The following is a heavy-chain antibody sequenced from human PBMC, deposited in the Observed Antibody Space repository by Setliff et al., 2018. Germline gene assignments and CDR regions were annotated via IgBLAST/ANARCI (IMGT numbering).Heavy chain of an antibody. V-gene: IGHV4-59*08. CDR3: ARSPSSGAYWNPRPFYSDY. J-gene: IGHJ4*02. CDR1: GGSINTYY. D-gene: IGHD1-26*01. Sequence: NPSETLSLTCTVSGGSINTYYWNWIRQPPGKGLEWIGFIHYSGSATYNPSLKSRVTISPDTSKNHFSLKVNSVTAADTALYYCARSPSSGAYWNPRPFYSDYWGQGTLVTVSS. CDR2: IHYSGSA.